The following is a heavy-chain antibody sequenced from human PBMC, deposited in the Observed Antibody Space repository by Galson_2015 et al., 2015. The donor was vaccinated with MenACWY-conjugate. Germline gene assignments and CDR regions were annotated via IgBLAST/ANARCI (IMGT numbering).Heavy chain of an antibody. CDR1: GFTFGSYW. D-gene: IGHD4-11*01. V-gene: IGHV3-74*01. CDR3: ARDRKEHTVSVPSNWFGA. CDR2: IDRAGSST. Sequence: SLRLSCAASGFTFGSYWMHWVRHVPGKGLVWVSRIDRAGSSTTYADSVKGRFTISRDNAKNTLYLQMNSLRAEDTAVYYCARDRKEHTVSVPSNWFGARGQGTQVIVSS. J-gene: IGHJ5*02.